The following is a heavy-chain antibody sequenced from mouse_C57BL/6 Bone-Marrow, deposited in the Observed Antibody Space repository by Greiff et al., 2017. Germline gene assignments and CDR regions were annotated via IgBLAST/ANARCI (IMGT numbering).Heavy chain of an antibody. Sequence: EVKVVESGGGLVKPGGSLKLSCAASGFTFSDYGMHWVRQAPEKGLEWVAYISSGSSTIYYADTVKGRFTISRDNAKNTLFLQMTSLRSEDTAMYYCARNGYYPFDYWGKGTTLTVSS. J-gene: IGHJ2*01. CDR1: GFTFSDYG. V-gene: IGHV5-17*01. CDR2: ISSGSSTI. CDR3: ARNGYYPFDY. D-gene: IGHD2-3*01.